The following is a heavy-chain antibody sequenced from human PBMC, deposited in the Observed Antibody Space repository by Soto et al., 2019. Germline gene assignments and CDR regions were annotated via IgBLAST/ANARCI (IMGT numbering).Heavy chain of an antibody. D-gene: IGHD3-22*01. CDR2: ISSSGSTI. CDR1: GFTFSDYY. V-gene: IGHV3-11*01. Sequence: SLRLSCAASGFTFSDYYMSWIRQAPGKGLEWVSYISSSGSTIYYADSVKGRFTISRDNAKNSLYLQMNSLRAEDTAVYYCARDISPYYYDSSGYSDPGDYWGQGTLVTVSS. J-gene: IGHJ4*02. CDR3: ARDISPYYYDSSGYSDPGDY.